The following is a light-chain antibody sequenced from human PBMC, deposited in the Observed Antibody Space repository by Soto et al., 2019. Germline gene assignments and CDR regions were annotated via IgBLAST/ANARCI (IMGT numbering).Light chain of an antibody. V-gene: IGKV3-20*01. CDR3: QQYDTSPPMYT. CDR1: QSVDSTY. CDR2: ATS. J-gene: IGKJ5*01. Sequence: EIVLTQSPATLSLSPGERATLSCRASQSVDSTYLAWYQQKPDQSPRLLIYATSTRAAGIPDRFSGSGSGTDFTLTISRLEPDDVAVYYCQQYDTSPPMYTFGQGTRLEIK.